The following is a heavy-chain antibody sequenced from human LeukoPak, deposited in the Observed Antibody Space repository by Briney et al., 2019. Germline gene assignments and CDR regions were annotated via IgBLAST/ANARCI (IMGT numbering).Heavy chain of an antibody. CDR2: ISAYNGNT. J-gene: IGHJ4*02. CDR1: GYTFTSYG. Sequence: GASVKVSCKASGYTFTSYGISWVRQAPEQGLEWMGWISAYNGNTNYAQKLQGRVTMTTDTSTSTAYMELRSLRSDDTAVYYCARAGEGGYSYGPFDYWGQGTLVTVSS. D-gene: IGHD5-18*01. CDR3: ARAGEGGYSYGPFDY. V-gene: IGHV1-18*01.